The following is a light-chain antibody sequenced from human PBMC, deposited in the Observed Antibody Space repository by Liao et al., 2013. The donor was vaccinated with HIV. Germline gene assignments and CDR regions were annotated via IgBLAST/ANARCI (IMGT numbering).Light chain of an antibody. V-gene: IGLV3-1*01. CDR3: QVWDSHHDHLGVV. J-gene: IGLJ3*02. Sequence: SYELTQPPSVSVSPGQTASITCSGDKLGDKYACWYQQKPGQSPVLVIYQDSKRPSGIPERFSGSNPGITATLTISRVEAGDEADYYCQVWDSHHDHLGVVFGGGTKLTVL. CDR1: KLGDKY. CDR2: QDS.